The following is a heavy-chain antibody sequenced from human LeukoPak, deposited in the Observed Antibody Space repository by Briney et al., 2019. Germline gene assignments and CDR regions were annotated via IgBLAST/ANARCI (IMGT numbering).Heavy chain of an antibody. J-gene: IGHJ5*02. CDR2: IYTSGST. CDR1: GGSISSYY. D-gene: IGHD6-19*01. V-gene: IGHV4-4*07. CDR3: ARGYSSGWYKWFDP. Sequence: SETLSLTCTVSGGSISSYYWSWIRQPAGKGLEWIGRIYTSGSTNYNPSLKGRATMSVDTSKNQFSLKLSSVTAADTAVYYCARGYSSGWYKWFDPWGQGTLVTVSS.